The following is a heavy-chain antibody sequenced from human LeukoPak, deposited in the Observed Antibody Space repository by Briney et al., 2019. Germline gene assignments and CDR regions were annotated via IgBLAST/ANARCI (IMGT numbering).Heavy chain of an antibody. V-gene: IGHV1-2*02. J-gene: IGHJ4*02. D-gene: IGHD5-18*01. CDR2: INPNSGGT. CDR1: GYTFTGYY. CDR3: ARDMVKGLRAPDY. Sequence: ASVKVSCKASGYTFTGYYMHWGRQAPGQGLEWMGWINPNSGGTNYAQKFQGRVTMTRDTSISTAYMELSRLRSDDTAVYYCARDMVKGLRAPDYWGQGTLVTVSS.